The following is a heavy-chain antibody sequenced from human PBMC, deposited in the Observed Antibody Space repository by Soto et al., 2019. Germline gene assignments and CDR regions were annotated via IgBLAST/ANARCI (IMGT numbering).Heavy chain of an antibody. D-gene: IGHD6-19*01. CDR3: AREFGRVAGTTPIDY. CDR2: IWYDGSNK. V-gene: IGHV3-33*01. CDR1: GFTFSSYG. J-gene: IGHJ4*02. Sequence: GGSLRLSCAASGFTFSSYGMHWVRQAPGKGLEWVAVIWYDGSNKYYADSVKGRFTISRDNSKNTLYLQMNSLRAEDTAVDFCAREFGRVAGTTPIDYWGQGTLVTVSS.